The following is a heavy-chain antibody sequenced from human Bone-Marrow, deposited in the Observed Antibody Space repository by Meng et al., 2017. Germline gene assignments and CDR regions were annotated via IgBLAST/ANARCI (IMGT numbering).Heavy chain of an antibody. V-gene: IGHV3-74*01. CDR2: IDTDGGIT. Sequence: GESLKISCVASGFTFSSYWMHWVRQDPGKGLVWVSRIDTDGGITSYADSVKGRFTISRDNAKNTLFLQMNSLRAGDTAVYYCARDGDYENYYYGMDVWGQGTTVTVSS. CDR1: GFTFSSYW. D-gene: IGHD4-17*01. J-gene: IGHJ6*02. CDR3: ARDGDYENYYYGMDV.